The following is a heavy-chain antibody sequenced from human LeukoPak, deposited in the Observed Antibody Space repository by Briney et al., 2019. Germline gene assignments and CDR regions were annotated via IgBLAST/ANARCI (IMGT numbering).Heavy chain of an antibody. Sequence: SQTLSLTCTVSGGSISSSAYYWSWIRQHPGKGLEWIGYIYYSGITYYNPSLKSRVTISVDTSKNQFSLNLSSVTAADTAVYYCARDGDCNSDSCYFDYWGQGILVTVSS. D-gene: IGHD2/OR15-2a*01. CDR3: ARDGDCNSDSCYFDY. CDR2: IYYSGIT. J-gene: IGHJ4*02. V-gene: IGHV4-31*03. CDR1: GGSISSSAYY.